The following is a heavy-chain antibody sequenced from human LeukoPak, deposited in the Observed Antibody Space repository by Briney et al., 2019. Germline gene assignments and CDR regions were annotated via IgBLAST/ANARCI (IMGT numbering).Heavy chain of an antibody. D-gene: IGHD3-10*01. V-gene: IGHV4-34*01. CDR1: AGSFSGYY. CDR2: LNHSGNT. Sequence: PSETLSLTCAVYAGSFSGYYWSWIRQPPGKGLEWIGELNHSGNTNYNPSLKSRVTISVDTSKNQFSLKLTSVTAADTTVYYCARRRPLNYFGSGSYYNWYFDLWGRGTLVTVSS. CDR3: ARRRPLNYFGSGSYYNWYFDL. J-gene: IGHJ2*01.